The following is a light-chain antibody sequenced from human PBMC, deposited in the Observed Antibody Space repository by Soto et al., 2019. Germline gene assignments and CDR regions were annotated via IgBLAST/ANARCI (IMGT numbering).Light chain of an antibody. CDR1: SSNIGSNY. J-gene: IGLJ1*01. CDR2: RNN. CDR3: AAWDDSLSGRV. Sequence: QSVLTQPPSASGTPGQRVTISCSGSSSNIGSNYVYWYQQLPGTAPKLLIYRNNQRPSGVPDRFSGSKSGTSASLAISGLRSEYEADYYCAAWDDSLSGRVFGTGTKVPV. V-gene: IGLV1-47*01.